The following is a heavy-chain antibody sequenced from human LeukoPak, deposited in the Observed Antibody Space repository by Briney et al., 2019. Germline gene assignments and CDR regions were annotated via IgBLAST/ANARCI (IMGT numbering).Heavy chain of an antibody. Sequence: PGGSLRLSCAASGFTFSSYGMHWVRQAPGKGLEWVAVISYDGSNKYYADSVKGRFTISRDNSKNTLYLQMNSLRAEDTAVYYCAKDRGGYEVLWGQGTLVTVSS. CDR3: AKDRGGYEVL. D-gene: IGHD3-16*01. CDR2: ISYDGSNK. CDR1: GFTFSSYG. J-gene: IGHJ4*02. V-gene: IGHV3-30*18.